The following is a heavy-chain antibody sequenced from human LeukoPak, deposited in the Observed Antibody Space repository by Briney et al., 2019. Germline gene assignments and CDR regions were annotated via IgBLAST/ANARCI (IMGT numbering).Heavy chain of an antibody. CDR2: ITSSCSTT. J-gene: IGHJ4*02. D-gene: IGHD5-24*01. CDR3: AKEFIAGDGHVDCDS. CDR1: GFTISTYA. Sequence: PGGSLRLSCAASGFTISTYAMTWVRQAPGKGLECVSSITSSCSTTYYADSVKGRFTISRHISKNTLYLQMNSLTAEDSAVYYCAKEFIAGDGHVDCDSWGQGTLVTVSS. V-gene: IGHV3-23*01.